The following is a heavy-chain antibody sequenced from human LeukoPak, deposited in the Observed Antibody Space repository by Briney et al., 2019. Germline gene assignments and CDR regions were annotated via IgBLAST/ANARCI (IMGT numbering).Heavy chain of an antibody. CDR3: ARDSGGGYGGNFGY. D-gene: IGHD4-23*01. Sequence: SGPALVKPTQTPTLTCTFSGFSLSTTGMSVSWIRQPPGKALEWLARIGWDEDKYYSTSLKTRLTISKDTSEDQVVLTITNMDPVDTATYYCARDSGGGYGGNFGYWGQGTLVTVSS. CDR1: GFSLSTTGMS. CDR2: IGWDEDK. J-gene: IGHJ4*02. V-gene: IGHV2-70*11.